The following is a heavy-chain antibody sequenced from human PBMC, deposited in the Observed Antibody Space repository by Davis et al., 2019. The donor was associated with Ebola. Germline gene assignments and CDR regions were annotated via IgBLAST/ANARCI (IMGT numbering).Heavy chain of an antibody. J-gene: IGHJ4*02. Sequence: PGGSLRLSCAASGFTFSSYSMNWVRQAPGKGLEWVSSISSSSSYIYYADSVKGRFTISRDNAKNSLYLQMNSLRDEDTAVYYCARAYYDFWSGYYIDYWGQGTLVTVSS. CDR3: ARAYYDFWSGYYIDY. CDR1: GFTFSSYS. V-gene: IGHV3-21*01. D-gene: IGHD3-3*01. CDR2: ISSSSSYI.